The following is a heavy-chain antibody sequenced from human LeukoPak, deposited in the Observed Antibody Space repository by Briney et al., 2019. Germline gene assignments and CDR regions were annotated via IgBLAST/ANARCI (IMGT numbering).Heavy chain of an antibody. CDR1: GGSISSGGYY. CDR3: ARDSGRGDVTVAADLDY. Sequence: SETLSLTCTVSGGSISSGGYYWSWIRQHPGKGLEWIGYIYDSGSTYYNPSLKSRITISIDTSKNQFSLKLSSVTAADTAVYYCARDSGRGDVTVAADLDYWGQGTLVTVSS. CDR2: IYDSGST. J-gene: IGHJ4*02. V-gene: IGHV4-31*03. D-gene: IGHD4-23*01.